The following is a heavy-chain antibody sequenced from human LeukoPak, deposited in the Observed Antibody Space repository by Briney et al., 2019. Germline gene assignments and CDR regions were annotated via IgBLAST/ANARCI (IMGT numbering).Heavy chain of an antibody. Sequence: LSLTCAVYGGSFSDYYMSWIRQAPGKGLEWVSYISSSGGTIYYADSVKGRFTISRDNAKNSLYLQMNSLRAEDTAVYYCARVAPFPYDSSGNYFDYWGQGTLVTVSS. D-gene: IGHD3-22*01. V-gene: IGHV3-11*01. J-gene: IGHJ4*02. CDR1: GGSFSDYY. CDR3: ARVAPFPYDSSGNYFDY. CDR2: ISSSGGTI.